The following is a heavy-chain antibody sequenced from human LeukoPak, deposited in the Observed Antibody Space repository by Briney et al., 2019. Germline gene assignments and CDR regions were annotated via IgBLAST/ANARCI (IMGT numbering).Heavy chain of an antibody. CDR3: ARDPSSYGDAQDAFDF. V-gene: IGHV3-48*02. D-gene: IGHD4-17*01. J-gene: IGHJ3*01. CDR2: ISSSGSII. CDR1: GFTFSSYS. Sequence: GGSLRLSCAASGFTFSSYSMNWVRQAPGKGLEWVSYISSSGSIIYYADSVKGRFTISKDNAKNSLYLQMNSLRDEDTAVYYCARDPSSYGDAQDAFDFWGQGTMVTVSS.